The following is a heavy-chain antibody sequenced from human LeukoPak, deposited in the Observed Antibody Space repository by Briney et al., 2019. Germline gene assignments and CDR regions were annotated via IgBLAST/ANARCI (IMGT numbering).Heavy chain of an antibody. V-gene: IGHV1-69*13. Sequence: ASVKVSCKASGGTFSSYAISWVRQAPGQGLEWMGGIIPIFGTANYAQKFQGRVTITADESTSTAYMELSSLRSEDTAVYYCARDGGSTSDFDYWGQGTLVTVSS. CDR3: ARDGGSTSDFDY. CDR1: GGTFSSYA. J-gene: IGHJ4*02. D-gene: IGHD2-2*01. CDR2: IIPIFGTA.